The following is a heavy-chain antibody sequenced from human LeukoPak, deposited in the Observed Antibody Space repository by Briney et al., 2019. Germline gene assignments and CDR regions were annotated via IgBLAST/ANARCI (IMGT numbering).Heavy chain of an antibody. J-gene: IGHJ4*02. CDR3: AKESGKFDY. CDR1: GLNFDDSA. CDR2: ISADGGST. V-gene: IGHV3-43*02. Sequence: GGSLRLSCVASGLNFDDSAMHWVRQAPGKGLEWVSLISADGGSTFSADSVKGRFSISRDNSKNSLYLQMSSLRSEDTAMYYCAKESGKFDYWGQGTLVAVSS.